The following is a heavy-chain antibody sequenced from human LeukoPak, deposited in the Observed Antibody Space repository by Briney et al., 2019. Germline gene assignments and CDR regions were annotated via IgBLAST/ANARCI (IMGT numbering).Heavy chain of an antibody. CDR1: GFYFDDYA. Sequence: AGGSLRLSCAASGFYFDDYAMHWVRQAPGKGLEWVSGISWNSGNIVYADSVKGRFTISRDSAKNSLFLQMNSLTPEDTALYYCVKDEVEKYDILTDYFGAFDMWGQGTMVTVSA. D-gene: IGHD3-9*01. V-gene: IGHV3-9*01. J-gene: IGHJ3*02. CDR2: ISWNSGNI. CDR3: VKDEVEKYDILTDYFGAFDM.